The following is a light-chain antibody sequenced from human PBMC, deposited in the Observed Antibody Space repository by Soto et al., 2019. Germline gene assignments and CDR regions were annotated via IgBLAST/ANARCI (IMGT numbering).Light chain of an antibody. CDR1: QSIRNS. J-gene: IGKJ2*01. V-gene: IGKV3-15*01. CDR3: QQYNNWPPYT. Sequence: EIVMTQSPATLSVSPGKRDTLSCRASQSIRNSLAWYQQKPGQAPRLLLYGASTRATGIPARFSGGGSGTEFTLTISSLQSGDLAVYYCQQYNNWPPYTFGQGTKVEIK. CDR2: GAS.